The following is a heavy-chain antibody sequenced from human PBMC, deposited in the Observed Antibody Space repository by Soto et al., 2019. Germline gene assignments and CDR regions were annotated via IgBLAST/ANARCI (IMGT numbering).Heavy chain of an antibody. J-gene: IGHJ3*02. D-gene: IGHD3-10*01. CDR2: ISYSGTT. Sequence: PSETLSLTCTVSGGSINNNHYYWGWVRQPPGKGLEWIGSISYSGTTYFNPSLKSRVVKSVDTSRNQFSLRLSSVTAADTAVYYCARVWGGAFEIWGQGTMVTVSS. CDR3: ARVWGGAFEI. CDR1: GGSINNNHYY. V-gene: IGHV4-39*07.